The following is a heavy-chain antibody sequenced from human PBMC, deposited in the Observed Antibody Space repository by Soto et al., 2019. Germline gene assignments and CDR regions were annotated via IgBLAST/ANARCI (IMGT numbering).Heavy chain of an antibody. J-gene: IGHJ6*03. CDR1: GGSISSYY. CDR3: ARSEQFRRIAAAGTHYYYNMDV. D-gene: IGHD6-13*01. Sequence: QVQLQESGPGLVKPSETLSLTCTVSGGSISSYYWSWIRQPPGKGLEWIGYIDYSGSTKYNPSLKSRVTISVSTSKNQFSLKLSTVSAADTAVYCCARSEQFRRIAAAGTHYYYNMDVWGKGTTVTVSS. CDR2: IDYSGST. V-gene: IGHV4-59*08.